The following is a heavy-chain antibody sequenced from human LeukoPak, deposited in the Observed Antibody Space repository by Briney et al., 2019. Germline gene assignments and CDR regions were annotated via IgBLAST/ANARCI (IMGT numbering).Heavy chain of an antibody. J-gene: IGHJ4*02. CDR3: ASSQGYDVDY. Sequence: SETLSLTCTVSGGSISSGGYYWSWIRQPPGKGLEWIGYIYHSGSTYYNPSLKSRVTISVDRSKNQFSLKLSSVTAADTAVYYCASSQGYDVDYWGQGTLVTVSS. CDR2: IYHSGST. D-gene: IGHD5-12*01. CDR1: GGSISSGGYY. V-gene: IGHV4-30-2*01.